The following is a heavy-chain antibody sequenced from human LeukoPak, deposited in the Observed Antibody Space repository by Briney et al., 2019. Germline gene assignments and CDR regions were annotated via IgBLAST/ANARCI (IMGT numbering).Heavy chain of an antibody. Sequence: GESLSNSCKGSGYSFTSCWISWVRQMPGKGLEWMGRIDPSDSYTNYSPSFRGHVTISADKSISTAYLQWSSLKASDTAMYYCARRYGSGSSIDYWGQGTLVTVSS. D-gene: IGHD3-10*01. CDR1: GYSFTSCW. V-gene: IGHV5-10-1*01. CDR2: IDPSDSYT. CDR3: ARRYGSGSSIDY. J-gene: IGHJ4*02.